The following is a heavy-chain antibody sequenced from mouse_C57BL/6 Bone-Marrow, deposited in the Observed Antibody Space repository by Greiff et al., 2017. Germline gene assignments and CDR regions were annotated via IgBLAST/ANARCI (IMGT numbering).Heavy chain of an antibody. CDR3: TPYNSGSRSGYIDV. V-gene: IGHV14-4*01. Sequence: VQLQQSGAELVRPGASVKLSCTASGFNIKDDYMHWVKQRPEQGLEWIGWIDPENGDTEYASKFQGKATITADTSSNTAYLQLSSLTSEDTAVYYCTPYNSGSRSGYIDVWGTQTTGTASS. CDR2: IDPENGDT. CDR1: GFNIKDDY. D-gene: IGHD1-1*01. J-gene: IGHJ1*03.